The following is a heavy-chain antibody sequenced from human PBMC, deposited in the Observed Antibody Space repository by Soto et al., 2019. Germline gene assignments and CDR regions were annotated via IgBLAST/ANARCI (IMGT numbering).Heavy chain of an antibody. Sequence: SETLSLTCTVSGGSISTYFWSWIRQPPGKGPEWVGEIYHNGTTNYNPSFKSRLTISVETSRNQFSLNLNPVTARDTATYFCARGPQYWGPGKLVTVSS. CDR3: ARGPQY. V-gene: IGHV4-59*08. CDR2: IYHNGTT. J-gene: IGHJ4*02. CDR1: GGSISTYF.